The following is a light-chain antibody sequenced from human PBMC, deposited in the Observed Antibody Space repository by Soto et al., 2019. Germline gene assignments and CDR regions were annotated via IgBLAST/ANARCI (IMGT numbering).Light chain of an antibody. V-gene: IGKV3-20*01. CDR1: QSFSSSY. CDR2: GAS. Sequence: EIVLTQSPGTLSLSPGERATLSCRASQSFSSSYLAWYQQKPGQAPRLLIYGASSRATGIPDRFSGSGSGTDFTLTISRLEPEDFAVYYCQQYGSSPKTFGQGTKVE. J-gene: IGKJ1*01. CDR3: QQYGSSPKT.